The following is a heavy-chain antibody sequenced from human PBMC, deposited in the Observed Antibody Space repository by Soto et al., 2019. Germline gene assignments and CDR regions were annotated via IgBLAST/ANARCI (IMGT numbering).Heavy chain of an antibody. J-gene: IGHJ6*02. CDR2: IYPGDSDT. CDR1: GYSVSRYW. D-gene: IGHD6-19*01. V-gene: IGHV5-51*01. Sequence: PGESVKISCKGSGYSVSRYWSGWVRQMPGKGLEWMGIIYPGDSDTRYSPSFQGQVTISADKSISTAYLQWSSLKASDTAMYYCASRPDSSGWYYGMDVWGQGTTVTVSS. CDR3: ASRPDSSGWYYGMDV.